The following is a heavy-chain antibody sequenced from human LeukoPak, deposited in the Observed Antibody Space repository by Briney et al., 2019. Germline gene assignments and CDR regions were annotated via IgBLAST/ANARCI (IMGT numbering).Heavy chain of an antibody. V-gene: IGHV4-38-2*01. CDR1: GYSISSGYY. D-gene: IGHD3-22*01. CDR2: IYHSGST. Sequence: SETLSLTCAVSGYSISSGYYWGWIRQPPGKGLEWIGSIYHSGSTYYNPSLKSRGTISVDTSKNQFSLKLSSVTAADTAVYYCARQGLFYYDSSGYSHFDYWGQGTLVTVSS. CDR3: ARQGLFYYDSSGYSHFDY. J-gene: IGHJ4*02.